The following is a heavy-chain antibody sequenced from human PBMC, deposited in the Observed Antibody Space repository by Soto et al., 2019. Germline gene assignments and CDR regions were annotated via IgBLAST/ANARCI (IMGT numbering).Heavy chain of an antibody. CDR1: GFTFGDFA. Sequence: PGGSLRLSCTTSGFTFGDFAMSWFRQAPGKGLEWIGYIRSNTYGGTTEYAASVKGRFTISRDDSKRVAHLQMNSLESEDTAVYYSAGRNYLDYWGQGTLVTVSS. V-gene: IGHV3-49*03. J-gene: IGHJ4*02. CDR2: IRSNTYGGTT. CDR3: AGRNYLDY.